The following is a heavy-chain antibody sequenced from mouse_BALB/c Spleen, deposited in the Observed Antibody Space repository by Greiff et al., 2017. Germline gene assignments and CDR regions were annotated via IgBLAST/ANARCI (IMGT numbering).Heavy chain of an antibody. V-gene: IGHV1S29*02. CDR1: GYTFTDYN. D-gene: IGHD4-1*01. CDR2: IYPYNGGT. J-gene: IGHJ2*01. Sequence: EVQLQQSGPELVKPGASVKISCKASGYTFTDYNMHWVKQSHGKSLEWIGYIYPYNGGTGYNQKFKSKATLTVDNSSSTAYMELRSLTSEDSAVYYCVTGTWGFDYWGQGTTLTVSS. CDR3: VTGTWGFDY.